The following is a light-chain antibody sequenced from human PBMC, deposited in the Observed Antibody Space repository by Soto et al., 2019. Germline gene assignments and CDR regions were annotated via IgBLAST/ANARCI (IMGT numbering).Light chain of an antibody. CDR2: TTS. CDR1: QSVTSN. Sequence: EIVMTQSPATLSVSPGERAILSCRASQSVTSNLAWYQQKPGQAPRLLIYTTSTWATGIPARFSGSGSQTEFTLTISSLQSEDFAVYYCQQYHKWPLTFGQGTKVEIK. CDR3: QQYHKWPLT. V-gene: IGKV3-15*01. J-gene: IGKJ1*01.